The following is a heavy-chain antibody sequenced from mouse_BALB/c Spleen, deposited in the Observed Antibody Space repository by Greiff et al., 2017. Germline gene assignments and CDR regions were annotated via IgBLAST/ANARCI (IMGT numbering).Heavy chain of an antibody. J-gene: IGHJ3*01. D-gene: IGHD2-1*01. CDR2: INPSNGRT. V-gene: IGHV1S81*02. CDR3: ERDGDYGNWGFAY. Sequence: QVQLQQPGAELVKPGASVKLSCKASGYTFTSYWMHWVKQRPGQGLEWIGEINPSNGRTNYNEKFKSKATLTVDKSSSTAYMQLSSLTSEDSAVYDCERDGDYGNWGFAYWGQGTLVTVSA. CDR1: GYTFTSYW.